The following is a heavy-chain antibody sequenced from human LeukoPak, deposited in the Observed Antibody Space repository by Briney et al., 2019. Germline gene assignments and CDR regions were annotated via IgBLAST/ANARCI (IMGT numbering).Heavy chain of an antibody. CDR2: IKQDGSEK. CDR1: GFTFSSYW. CDR3: ARDSADSSSWYIGAFDI. V-gene: IGHV3-7*03. D-gene: IGHD6-13*01. J-gene: IGHJ3*02. Sequence: PGGSLRLSCAASGFTFSSYWMSWVRQAPGKGLEWVANIKQDGSEKYYVDSVKGRFTISRDNAKNSLYLQMNSLRAEDTAVYYCARDSADSSSWYIGAFDIWGQGTMVTVSS.